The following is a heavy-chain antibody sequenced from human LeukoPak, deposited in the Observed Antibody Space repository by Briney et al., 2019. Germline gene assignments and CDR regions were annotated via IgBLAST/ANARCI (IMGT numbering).Heavy chain of an antibody. CDR2: ISDSGGRT. CDR1: GFTFSDYV. CDR3: VKDSSMVRGYYDYFDY. D-gene: IGHD3-10*01. V-gene: IGHV3-23*01. J-gene: IGHJ4*02. Sequence: GGSLRLSCAASGFTFSDYVMGWVRQAPGKGLEWVSGISDSGGRTYYADSVKGRFTISRDNSKNTLYLQMNSLRAEDTAVYYCVKDSSMVRGYYDYFDYWGQGTLVTVSS.